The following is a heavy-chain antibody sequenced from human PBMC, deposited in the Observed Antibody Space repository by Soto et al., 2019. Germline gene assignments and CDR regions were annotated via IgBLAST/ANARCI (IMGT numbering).Heavy chain of an antibody. J-gene: IGHJ4*02. Sequence: GESLKISCKGSGYSFFSHWIGWVRQMPGKGLEWVGIIYPADSETRYSPSFQGQVTISVDKSINTAYLQWSSLKASDTAMYYCAMRPWLSGYYDYWGQGTLVTVSS. D-gene: IGHD3-22*01. CDR1: GYSFFSHW. V-gene: IGHV5-51*01. CDR3: AMRPWLSGYYDY. CDR2: IYPADSET.